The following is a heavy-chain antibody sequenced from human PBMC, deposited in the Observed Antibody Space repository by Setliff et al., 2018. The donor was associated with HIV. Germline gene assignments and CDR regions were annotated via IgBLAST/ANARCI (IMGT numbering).Heavy chain of an antibody. V-gene: IGHV1-46*01. Sequence: ASVKVSCKASGYTFTSYYLHWVRQAPGQGLEWMGMINPSGGSASYAQKFQDRLTITTDESTSTAYMDLRSLRSEDTAVYYCARLVWFGEGGGVWGQGTTVTVSS. J-gene: IGHJ6*02. CDR1: GYTFTSYY. CDR2: INPSGGSA. D-gene: IGHD3-10*01. CDR3: ARLVWFGEGGGV.